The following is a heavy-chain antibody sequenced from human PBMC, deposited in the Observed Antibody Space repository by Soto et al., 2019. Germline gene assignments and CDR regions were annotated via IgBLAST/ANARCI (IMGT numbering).Heavy chain of an antibody. J-gene: IGHJ4*02. CDR3: ASAGRSDYYLSP. Sequence: QLQLQASGPGLVKSSQTLSLTCTVYGASVNSGGYYWSWIRQHPGNGLAWIGCIHDSRTTYYNPALVSGIALSRDPGQNDFSPELSSVTAADPAFYYCASAGRSDYYLSPWGEGTLVVVST. CDR1: GASVNSGGYY. CDR2: IHDSRTT. D-gene: IGHD3-22*01. V-gene: IGHV4-31*03.